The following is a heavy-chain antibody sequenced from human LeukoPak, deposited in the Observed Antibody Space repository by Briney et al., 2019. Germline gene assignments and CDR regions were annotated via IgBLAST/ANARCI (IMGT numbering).Heavy chain of an antibody. CDR1: GFTFSSYG. Sequence: GGSLRLSCAASGFTFSSYGMHWVRQAPGKGLEWVAVISYDGSNKYYADSVKGRFTISRDNSKNTLYLQMNSLRADDTAVYYCAKGVGSTGSYFDYWGQGTLVTVSS. D-gene: IGHD1-26*01. J-gene: IGHJ4*02. V-gene: IGHV3-30*18. CDR2: ISYDGSNK. CDR3: AKGVGSTGSYFDY.